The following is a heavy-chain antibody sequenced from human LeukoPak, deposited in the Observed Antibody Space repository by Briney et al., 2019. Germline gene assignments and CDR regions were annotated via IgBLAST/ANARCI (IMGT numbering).Heavy chain of an antibody. V-gene: IGHV3-74*01. Sequence: GGSLTLSCAVSGFTFSKYWMHWVRQLPGKGLVWVSLINGDGSTTNYADFVKGRFTISRDNAKNTLSLQVNSLRAEDTAVYYCATGNYYDSRGYYTFGYWGQGTLVTVSS. J-gene: IGHJ1*01. CDR3: ATGNYYDSRGYYTFGY. D-gene: IGHD3-22*01. CDR2: INGDGSTT. CDR1: GFTFSKYW.